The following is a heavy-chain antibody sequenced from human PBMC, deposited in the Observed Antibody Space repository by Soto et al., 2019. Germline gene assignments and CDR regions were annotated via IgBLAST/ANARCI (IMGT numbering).Heavy chain of an antibody. CDR3: ARPPLPGYSIHFNT. J-gene: IGHJ5*02. D-gene: IGHD2-15*01. Sequence: GESLKIPCXASGYIFIDYWIGRVRQMPGKGLEWMGIVYPRDSDTRYSPSFQGQVTISADRSTGTAFLQWRSLKASDTALYYCARPPLPGYSIHFNTWGQGTLVTVSS. V-gene: IGHV5-51*01. CDR2: VYPRDSDT. CDR1: GYIFIDYW.